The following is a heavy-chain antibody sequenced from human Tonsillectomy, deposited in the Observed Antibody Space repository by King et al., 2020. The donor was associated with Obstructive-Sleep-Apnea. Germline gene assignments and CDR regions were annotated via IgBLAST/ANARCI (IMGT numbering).Heavy chain of an antibody. Sequence: VQLVESGGGLVQPGGSLRLSCAASGFTFSSYAMSWVRQAPGKGLEWVSSISGGGGFTNYADSVKGRFTFSRDNSKNTLYLQMNSLRAEDTAVYYCAKVRITSETYLYNYESWGQGTLVTVSS. D-gene: IGHD1-14*01. V-gene: IGHV3-23*04. CDR3: AKVRITSETYLYNYES. CDR2: ISGGGGFT. J-gene: IGHJ4*02. CDR1: GFTFSSYA.